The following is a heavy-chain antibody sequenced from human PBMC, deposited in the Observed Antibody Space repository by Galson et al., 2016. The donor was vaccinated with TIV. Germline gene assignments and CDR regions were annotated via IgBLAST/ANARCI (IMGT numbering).Heavy chain of an antibody. D-gene: IGHD3-16*01. V-gene: IGHV1-69*13. CDR3: ARGGHYALDV. J-gene: IGHJ6*02. CDR1: GGVFNNHA. Sequence: SVKVYCKASGGVFNNHAILWVRQAPGQGLEWMGGIIPLSGTTYAKKFQGRLTVTADEGTKTTYMDLSRLTSDDTAVYYCARGGHYALDVWGQGTAVTVSS. CDR2: IIPLSGT.